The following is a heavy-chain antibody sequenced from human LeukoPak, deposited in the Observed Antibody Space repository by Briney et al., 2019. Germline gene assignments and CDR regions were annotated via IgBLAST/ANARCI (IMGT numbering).Heavy chain of an antibody. CDR3: ASVWVREPYFDY. CDR1: GFTFSNYW. J-gene: IGHJ4*02. Sequence: GGSLRLSCAVSGFTFSNYWMSWVRQAPGKGLEWVANIKPDGSETSYVDSVKGRFTISRDNAKNSLYLQLNSLRAEDTAVYYCASVWVREPYFDYWGQGTLVTVSS. D-gene: IGHD3-10*01. CDR2: IKPDGSET. V-gene: IGHV3-7*01.